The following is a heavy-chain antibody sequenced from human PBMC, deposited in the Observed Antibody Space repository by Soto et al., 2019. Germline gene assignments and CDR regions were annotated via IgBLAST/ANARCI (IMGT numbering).Heavy chain of an antibody. CDR3: ANLLYSNYQLDV. D-gene: IGHD4-4*01. CDR2: ISGDSDST. V-gene: IGHV3-23*01. J-gene: IGHJ6*02. CDR1: AFTFSNYA. Sequence: GGSLRLSCAASAFTFSNYAMSWVRQAAGKGLEWVSSISGDSDSTYYADSVSGRFTISRDNSKNTLYLHMDTLRAEDTAIYYCANLLYSNYQLDVWGQGTTVTVSS.